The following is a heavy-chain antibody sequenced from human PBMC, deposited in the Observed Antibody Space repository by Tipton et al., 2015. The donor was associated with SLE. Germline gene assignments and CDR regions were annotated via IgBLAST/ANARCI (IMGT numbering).Heavy chain of an antibody. CDR3: ARVYLQWLLGPRGYVDY. J-gene: IGHJ4*02. Sequence: TLSLTCTVSGGSISSSSYYWGWIRQPPGKGLEWIGRIYYSGSTYYNPSLKSRVTISVDTSKNQFSLKLSSVTAADTAVYYCARVYLQWLLGPRGYVDYWGQGTLVTVSS. CDR1: GGSISSSSYY. V-gene: IGHV4-39*07. D-gene: IGHD6-19*01. CDR2: IYYSGST.